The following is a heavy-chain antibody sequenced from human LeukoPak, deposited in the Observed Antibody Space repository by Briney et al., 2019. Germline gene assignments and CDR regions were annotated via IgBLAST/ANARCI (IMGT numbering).Heavy chain of an antibody. Sequence: SETLSLTCTVSGGSISSSSYYWGWIRQPPGKGLEWIGSIYYSGSTYYNPSLQSRVTLSVDTSKNQFSLKLTSVTATDTAVYYCARTYPDCDYWGQGTLVTVSS. D-gene: IGHD2-21*02. CDR1: GGSISSSSYY. J-gene: IGHJ4*02. V-gene: IGHV4-39*01. CDR3: ARTYPDCDY. CDR2: IYYSGST.